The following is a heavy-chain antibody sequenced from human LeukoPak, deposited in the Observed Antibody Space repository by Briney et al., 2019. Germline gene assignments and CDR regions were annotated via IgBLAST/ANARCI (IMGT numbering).Heavy chain of an antibody. Sequence: PGGSLRLSCAASGFTFSSYGMTWVRQAPGKGLVWVSRINSDGSSTTYADSVKGRFTISRDNAKNTLYLQMNSLRAEDTAVYFCASLFLCYGCSSSPDSSDMWGQGTLVTVSS. D-gene: IGHD6-6*01. CDR3: ASLFLCYGCSSSPDSSDM. CDR2: INSDGSST. V-gene: IGHV3-74*01. J-gene: IGHJ3*02. CDR1: GFTFSSYG.